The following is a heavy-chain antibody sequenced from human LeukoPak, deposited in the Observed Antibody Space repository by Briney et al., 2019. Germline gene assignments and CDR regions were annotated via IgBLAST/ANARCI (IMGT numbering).Heavy chain of an antibody. V-gene: IGHV1-2*06. D-gene: IGHD4-11*01. J-gene: IGHJ6*03. Sequence: ASVKVSCKASGYTFTGYYMHWVRQAPGQGLEWMGRINPNSGGTNYAQKFQGRVTMTTDTSTSTAYMELRSLRSDDTAVYYCAREVTTNYYYYMDVWGKGTTVTVSS. CDR3: AREVTTNYYYYMDV. CDR1: GYTFTGYY. CDR2: INPNSGGT.